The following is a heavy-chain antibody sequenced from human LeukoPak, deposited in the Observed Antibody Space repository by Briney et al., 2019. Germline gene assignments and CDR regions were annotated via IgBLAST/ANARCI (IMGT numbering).Heavy chain of an antibody. CDR2: ISTSSTYI. J-gene: IGHJ4*02. Sequence: GGSLRLSCAASGFTFSSYSMNWVRQAPGKGLEWVSSISTSSTYIYYADSVKGRFTISRDNSKNTLYLQMNSLRAEDTAVYYCARSYYYGSGSYYPFDYWGQGTLVTVSS. CDR3: ARSYYYGSGSYYPFDY. CDR1: GFTFSSYS. V-gene: IGHV3-21*01. D-gene: IGHD3-10*01.